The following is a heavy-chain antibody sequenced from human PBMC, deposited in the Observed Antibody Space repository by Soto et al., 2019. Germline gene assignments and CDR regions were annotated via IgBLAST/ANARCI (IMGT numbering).Heavy chain of an antibody. Sequence: GWSLRLSCAASGFTFSDYYMSWIRQAPGKGLEWVAYICSDGTTKYYSDAVRGRFTVSRDNSKNTLYLQMNSLTVEDTALYYCARDTWGIAAEGYYFDYWGQGTPVTVSS. CDR1: GFTFSDYY. CDR2: ICSDGTTK. V-gene: IGHV3-11*04. CDR3: ARDTWGIAAEGYYFDY. J-gene: IGHJ4*02. D-gene: IGHD6-13*01.